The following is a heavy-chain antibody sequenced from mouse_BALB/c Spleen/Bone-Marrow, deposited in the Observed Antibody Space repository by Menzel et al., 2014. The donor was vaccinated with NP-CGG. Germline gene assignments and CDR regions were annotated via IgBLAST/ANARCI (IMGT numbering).Heavy chain of an antibody. CDR3: ARGDSSGPGFAY. D-gene: IGHD3-2*01. J-gene: IGHJ3*01. Sequence: EVKLMESGGGLVQPGGSRKLSCAASGFTFSSFGMHWVRQAPEKGLVWVAYISSGSSTIYYADTVKGRFTISRGNPKNTLFLQMTSLRSEDTAMYARARGDSSGPGFAYWGQGTLVTGSA. CDR1: GFTFSSFG. V-gene: IGHV5-17*02. CDR2: ISSGSSTI.